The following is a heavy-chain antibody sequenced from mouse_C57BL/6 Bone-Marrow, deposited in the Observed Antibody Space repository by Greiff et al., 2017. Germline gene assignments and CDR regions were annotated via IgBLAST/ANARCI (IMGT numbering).Heavy chain of an antibody. CDR1: GYTFTDYY. CDR2: INPNNGGT. J-gene: IGHJ3*01. CDR3: ARWNYTWFAY. D-gene: IGHD1-1*01. V-gene: IGHV1-26*01. Sequence: EVKLQQSGPELVKPGASVKISCKASGYTFTDYYMNWVKQSHGKSLEWIGDINPNNGGTSYNQKFKGKATLTVDKSSSTAYMELRSLTSEDSAVYYCARWNYTWFAYWGQGTLVTVSA.